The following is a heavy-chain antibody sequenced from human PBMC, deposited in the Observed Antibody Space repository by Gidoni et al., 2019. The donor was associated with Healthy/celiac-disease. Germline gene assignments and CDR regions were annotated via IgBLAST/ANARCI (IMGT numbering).Heavy chain of an antibody. D-gene: IGHD1-26*01. CDR1: GYSVTSYW. Sequence: EVQLVQSGAEVKKPGESLKISCKGSGYSVTSYWIGWVRQMPGQGLEWMGIIYPGDSDTRYSPSFQGQVTISADKSISTAYLQWSSLKASDTAMYYCARHKWELGSLDAFDIWGQGTMVTVSS. J-gene: IGHJ3*02. CDR3: ARHKWELGSLDAFDI. V-gene: IGHV5-51*01. CDR2: IYPGDSDT.